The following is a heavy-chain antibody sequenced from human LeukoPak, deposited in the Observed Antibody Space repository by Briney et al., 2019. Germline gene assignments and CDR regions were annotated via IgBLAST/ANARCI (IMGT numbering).Heavy chain of an antibody. CDR1: EFTFSHYW. V-gene: IGHV3-7*04. CDR3: ARAILSTVAGNDY. J-gene: IGHJ4*02. D-gene: IGHD4-17*01. CDR2: IKEDGSEK. Sequence: HPGGSLRLSCAASEFTFSHYWMNWVRQAPGKGLEWLAKIKEDGSEKYYAGSVKGRFTISRDNARSSLYLQMNSLRVEDTAVYYCARAILSTVAGNDYWGQGTVVTVSS.